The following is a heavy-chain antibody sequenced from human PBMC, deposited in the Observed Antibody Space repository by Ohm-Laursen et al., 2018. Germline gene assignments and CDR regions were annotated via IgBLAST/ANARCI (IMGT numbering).Heavy chain of an antibody. CDR2: ISGSGGST. Sequence: GSLRLSCAASGITFSSYAMNWVRQAPGKGLEWVSGISGSGGSTDYADSVKGRFTISRDNSKNTLYLQMNILRAGDTAVYYCAITGGFWNHWGQGTLVTVSS. J-gene: IGHJ5*02. D-gene: IGHD3-10*01. CDR3: AITGGFWNH. CDR1: GITFSSYA. V-gene: IGHV3-23*01.